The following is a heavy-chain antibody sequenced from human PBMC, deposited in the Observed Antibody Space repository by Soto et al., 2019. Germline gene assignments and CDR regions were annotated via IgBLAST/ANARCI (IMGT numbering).Heavy chain of an antibody. J-gene: IGHJ5*02. CDR2: IYSNGYT. Sequence: SETLSLTCTVSGDSITNGGYYWSWIRQFPGKGLEWIGYIYSNGYTYYNPSLESRVTISLDTSKNQFSLKLTSVTAADTAVYYCARAYCSGGSCWAWSNWFDPWGQGTLVTVSS. CDR1: GDSITNGGYY. V-gene: IGHV4-31*03. CDR3: ARAYCSGGSCWAWSNWFDP. D-gene: IGHD2-15*01.